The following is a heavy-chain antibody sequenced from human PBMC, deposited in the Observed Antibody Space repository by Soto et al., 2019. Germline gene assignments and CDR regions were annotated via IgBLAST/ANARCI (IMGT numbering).Heavy chain of an antibody. D-gene: IGHD5-12*01. CDR1: GGTFSSYA. V-gene: IGHV1-69*06. CDR3: ATGPSGYTGYETYYYYGIDV. J-gene: IGHJ6*02. Sequence: QVQLVQSGAEVKKPGSSVKVSCKASGGTFSSYAISWVRQAPGQGLEWMGGIIPIFGTANYAHKFQGRVTITADKSTSTAYMELSSLRSEDTAVYYCATGPSGYTGYETYYYYGIDVWGQGTTVTVSS. CDR2: IIPIFGTA.